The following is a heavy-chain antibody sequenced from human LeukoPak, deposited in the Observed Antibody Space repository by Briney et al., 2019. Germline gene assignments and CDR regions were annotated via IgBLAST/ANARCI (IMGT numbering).Heavy chain of an antibody. CDR3: ARVSGDYGNYYYYYYYMDV. Sequence: ASVKVSCKASGYTFTSYGISWVRQAPGQGLEWMGWISAYNGNTNYAQKLQGRVTMTTDTSTSTAYMELRSLRSDDTAVYYCARVSGDYGNYYYYYYYMDVWGKGTTVTISS. V-gene: IGHV1-18*01. CDR1: GYTFTSYG. CDR2: ISAYNGNT. J-gene: IGHJ6*03. D-gene: IGHD4-17*01.